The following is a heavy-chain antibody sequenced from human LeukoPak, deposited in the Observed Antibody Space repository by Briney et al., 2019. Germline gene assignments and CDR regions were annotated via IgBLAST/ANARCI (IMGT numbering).Heavy chain of an antibody. V-gene: IGHV4-34*01. CDR2: VNHSGNT. J-gene: IGHJ3*02. CDR3: AREVVVVPAAAFDI. Sequence: SETLSLTCAVYGGSLGGYYWSWIRPPPGKRLEWIGEVNHSGNTNYNPSLKRRVTISLDTSKNQCSLRLTSVTAADTAGYYCAREVVVVPAAAFDIWGQGTMVTVSS. CDR1: GGSLGGYY. D-gene: IGHD2-2*01.